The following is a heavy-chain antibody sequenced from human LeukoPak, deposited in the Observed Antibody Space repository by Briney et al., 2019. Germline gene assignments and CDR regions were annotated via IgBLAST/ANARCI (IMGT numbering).Heavy chain of an antibody. D-gene: IGHD4-17*01. J-gene: IGHJ4*02. CDR1: GGSISGSY. CDR2: MYNSGST. Sequence: KPSETLSLTCTVAGGSISGSYWSCIRQPPGKGLECIAYMYNSGSTNYNPSLKSRVAISIDTSKNQFSLKLSSLTAADTAIYYCARGIESYGDYGYWGQGILVTVSS. CDR3: ARGIESYGDYGY. V-gene: IGHV4-59*01.